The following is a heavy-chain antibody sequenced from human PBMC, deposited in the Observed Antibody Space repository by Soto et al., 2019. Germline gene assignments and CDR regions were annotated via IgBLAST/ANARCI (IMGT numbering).Heavy chain of an antibody. CDR3: ARRVAATQFDY. D-gene: IGHD2-15*01. CDR1: GYSFTSYW. Sequence: GESLKSLCKGSGYSFTSYWIGWVRQMPGKGLEWMGIIYPGDSDTRYSPSFQGQVTISADKSISTAYLQWSSLKASDTAMYYCARRVAATQFDYWGQGTLVTVSS. V-gene: IGHV5-51*01. CDR2: IYPGDSDT. J-gene: IGHJ4*02.